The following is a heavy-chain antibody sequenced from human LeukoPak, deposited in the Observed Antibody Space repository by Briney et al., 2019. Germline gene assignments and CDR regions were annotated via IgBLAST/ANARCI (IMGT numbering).Heavy chain of an antibody. CDR1: GYTFTNYG. CDR2: ISTYSGEK. Sequence: ASVKVSCKPSGYTFTNYGITWVRQAPGQGLELMGWISTYSGEKAFAQKFQDRVTMTADTTTKTAYMELRNLKSDDTAFYYCARCSPSRTNSNSYYFETTKKNAFDIWGQGTMVTVSS. J-gene: IGHJ3*02. V-gene: IGHV1-18*04. D-gene: IGHD3-22*01. CDR3: ARCSPSRTNSNSYYFETTKKNAFDI.